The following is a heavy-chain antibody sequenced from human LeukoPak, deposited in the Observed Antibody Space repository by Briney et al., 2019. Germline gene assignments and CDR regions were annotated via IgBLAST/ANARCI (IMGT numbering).Heavy chain of an antibody. CDR1: GFTFSDYY. CDR3: AREGCSSTSCYSRAAFDI. CDR2: INSSSSYT. Sequence: PGGSLRLSCAASGFTFSDYYMSWIRQAPGKGLEWVSYINSSSSYTNYADSVKGRFTISRDNAKNSLYLQMNSLRAEDTAVYYCAREGCSSTSCYSRAAFDIWGQGTMVTVSS. V-gene: IGHV3-11*06. D-gene: IGHD2-2*01. J-gene: IGHJ3*02.